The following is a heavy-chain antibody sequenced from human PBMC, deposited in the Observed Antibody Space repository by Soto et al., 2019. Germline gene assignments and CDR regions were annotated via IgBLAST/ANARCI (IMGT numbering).Heavy chain of an antibody. CDR3: AKGYFLQGKGFRDY. D-gene: IGHD3-9*01. Sequence: QLQLQESGPGLVKPSETLSLTCTVSGGSISSSSYYWGWIRQPPGKGLEWIGSIYYSGSTYYNPSLKSRVTISVDTSKNQFSLKLSSVTAADTAVYYCAKGYFLQGKGFRDYWGQGTLVTVSS. CDR2: IYYSGST. V-gene: IGHV4-39*01. J-gene: IGHJ4*02. CDR1: GGSISSSSYY.